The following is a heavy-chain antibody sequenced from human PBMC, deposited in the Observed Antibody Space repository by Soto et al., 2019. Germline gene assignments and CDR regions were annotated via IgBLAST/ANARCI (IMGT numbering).Heavy chain of an antibody. CDR2: ITHDGSGT. J-gene: IGHJ4*02. V-gene: IGHV3-74*01. CDR3: GSVFEY. Sequence: PVGSLRLSYAASGFTFTNYWMHWVRQVPGRGLVWVSGITHDGSGTKYADSVKGRFTISRDNAKNTVYLQMNSLRPEDTAVYYCGSVFEYWGQGTLVTDSS. CDR1: GFTFTNYW.